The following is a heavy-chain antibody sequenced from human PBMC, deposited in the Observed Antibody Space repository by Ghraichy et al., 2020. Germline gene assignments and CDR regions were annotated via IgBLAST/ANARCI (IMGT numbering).Heavy chain of an antibody. CDR2: ISGSGGST. D-gene: IGHD6-13*01. J-gene: IGHJ5*02. Sequence: ETLRLSCAASGITFNNYAMSWVRQAPGKGLEWVSAISGSGGSTYYAASVKGRFTISRDNSKNTLYLHVNSLRAEDTAVYYCAKDQVAVAGPGNWFDPWGQGTLVTVSS. CDR3: AKDQVAVAGPGNWFDP. CDR1: GITFNNYA. V-gene: IGHV3-23*01.